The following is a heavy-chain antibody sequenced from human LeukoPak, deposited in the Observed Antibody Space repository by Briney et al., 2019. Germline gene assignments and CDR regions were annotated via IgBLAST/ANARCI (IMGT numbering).Heavy chain of an antibody. V-gene: IGHV3-72*01. CDR1: GFIFSDYF. Sequence: GGSLRLSCAASGFIFSDYFMAWVRQAPGKGLEWVGRIRRKANSYSTSYAASVKGRFTISRDDSKNSLYLQMNSLKSEDTAVYSCARVLDYFDSSGYSVDALDIWGQGTLVTVAS. D-gene: IGHD3-22*01. J-gene: IGHJ3*02. CDR2: IRRKANSYST. CDR3: ARVLDYFDSSGYSVDALDI.